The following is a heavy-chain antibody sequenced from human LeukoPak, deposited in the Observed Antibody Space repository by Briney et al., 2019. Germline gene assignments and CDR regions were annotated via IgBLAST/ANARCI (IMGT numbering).Heavy chain of an antibody. CDR3: AKGEAATDHPMVY. J-gene: IGHJ4*02. Sequence: PGGFLRLSCVTSGLMFHEHWMLWVRQAPGKGLERVADIKQDGSEKYYVDSVKGRFTISRDNSKNALYLQMNSLRAEDTAVYYCAKGEAATDHPMVYWGQGTLVTVSS. CDR2: IKQDGSEK. CDR1: GLMFHEHW. V-gene: IGHV3-7*01. D-gene: IGHD1-26*01.